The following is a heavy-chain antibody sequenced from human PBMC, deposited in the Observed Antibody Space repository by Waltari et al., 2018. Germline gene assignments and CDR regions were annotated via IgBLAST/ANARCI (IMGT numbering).Heavy chain of an antibody. V-gene: IGHV1-69*14. Sequence: QVQLVHSGAEVKKPGSSVKVSCKASGGTFSSYAISWVRQAPGQGLEWMGRIIPIFGPANYAQKFQGRVTITADKSTSTAYMELSSLRSEDTAVYYCARDFVAVAGSLYYYGMDVWGQGTTVTVSS. J-gene: IGHJ6*02. D-gene: IGHD6-19*01. CDR1: GGTFSSYA. CDR2: IIPIFGPA. CDR3: ARDFVAVAGSLYYYGMDV.